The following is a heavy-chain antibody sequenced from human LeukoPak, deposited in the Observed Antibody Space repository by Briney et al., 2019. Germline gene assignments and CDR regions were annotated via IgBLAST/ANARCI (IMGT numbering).Heavy chain of an antibody. Sequence: ASVKVSCKASGGTFSSYAISWVRQAPGQGLEWMGGIIPMFGTANYAQKFHGRVTITRDMSTSTAYMELSSLRSEDTAVYYCAAESGSYSAFDIWGQGTMVTVSS. V-gene: IGHV1-69*05. D-gene: IGHD1-26*01. J-gene: IGHJ3*02. CDR2: IIPMFGTA. CDR3: AAESGSYSAFDI. CDR1: GGTFSSYA.